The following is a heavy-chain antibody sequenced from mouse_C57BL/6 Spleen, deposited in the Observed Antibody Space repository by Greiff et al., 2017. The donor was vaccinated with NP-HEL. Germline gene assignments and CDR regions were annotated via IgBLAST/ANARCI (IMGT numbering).Heavy chain of an antibody. J-gene: IGHJ1*03. V-gene: IGHV1-64*01. CDR3: ARGGIYGSSYDWYFDV. CDR1: GYTFTSYW. Sequence: QVQLQQPGAELVKPGASVKLSCKASGYTFTSYWMHWVKQRPGQGLEWIGMIHPNSGSTNYNEKFKSKATLTVDKSSSTAYMQLSSLTSEDSAVYYCARGGIYGSSYDWYFDVWGTGTTVTVSS. CDR2: IHPNSGST. D-gene: IGHD1-1*01.